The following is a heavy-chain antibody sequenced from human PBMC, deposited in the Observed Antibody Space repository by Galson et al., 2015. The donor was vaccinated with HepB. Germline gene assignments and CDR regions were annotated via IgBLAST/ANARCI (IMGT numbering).Heavy chain of an antibody. V-gene: IGHV4-4*02. D-gene: IGHD3-22*01. J-gene: IGHJ5*02. CDR2: IYHSGST. CDR3: ARDYHDSSGSNWFDP. Sequence: SETLSLTCAVSGGSISSSNWWSWVRQPPGKGLEWIGEIYHSGSTNYNPSLKGRVTISVDKSKNQFSLKLSSVTAADTAVYYCARDYHDSSGSNWFDPWGQGTLVTVSS. CDR1: GGSISSSNW.